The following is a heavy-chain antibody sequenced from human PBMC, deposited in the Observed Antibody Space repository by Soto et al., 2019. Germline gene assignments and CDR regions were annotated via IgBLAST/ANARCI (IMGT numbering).Heavy chain of an antibody. D-gene: IGHD6-13*01. Sequence: GGSLRLSCAASGFTFSSYAMSWVRQAPGKGLEWVSAISGSGGSTYYADSVKGRFTISRDNSKNTLYLQMNSLRAEDTAVYYCAKYHRPGHSSSWYFDYWGQGTLVTVSS. V-gene: IGHV3-23*01. CDR2: ISGSGGST. CDR1: GFTFSSYA. CDR3: AKYHRPGHSSSWYFDY. J-gene: IGHJ4*02.